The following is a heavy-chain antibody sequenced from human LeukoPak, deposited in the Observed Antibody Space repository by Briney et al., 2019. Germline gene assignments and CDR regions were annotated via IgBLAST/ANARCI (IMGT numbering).Heavy chain of an antibody. CDR2: IDSDGSST. CDR3: ARDGFGGFDY. J-gene: IGHJ4*02. Sequence: GGSLRLSCAASGFTFSYYWMHWVRQAPGKGLVWVSRIDSDGSSTSYADSVKGRFTISRDNAKNTLYLQMNTLRAEDTAVYYCARDGFGGFDYWGQGTLVTVPS. D-gene: IGHD3-10*01. V-gene: IGHV3-74*01. CDR1: GFTFSYYW.